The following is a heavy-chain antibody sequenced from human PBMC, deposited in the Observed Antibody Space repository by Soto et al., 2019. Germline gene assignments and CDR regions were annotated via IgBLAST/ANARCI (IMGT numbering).Heavy chain of an antibody. V-gene: IGHV4-59*01. D-gene: IGHD1-1*01. CDR2: IHYNGNT. CDR3: ARARTPEKCNCQLDS. Sequence: SETLSLTCTVSGDSISSYSWSWIRQPPGKGLEWIGNIHYNGNTKYSPSLKSRVTMSVDTSKNHFSLKLISVTTADTAVYFCARARTPEKCNCQLDSWGQGTLVTVSS. CDR1: GDSISSYS. J-gene: IGHJ4*02.